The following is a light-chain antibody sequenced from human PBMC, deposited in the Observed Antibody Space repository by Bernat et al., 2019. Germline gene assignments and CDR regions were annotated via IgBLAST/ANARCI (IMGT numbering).Light chain of an antibody. CDR3: QHYGSSPFT. V-gene: IGKV3-20*01. CDR1: QSVSNSY. Sequence: EIVFTQSPGTLTLSPGERATLSCRASQSVSNSYLAWYQQKPGQAPRLLIYGASSRATGIPDRFSGSGSGTDFTLTISRLEPEDFAVYYCQHYGSSPFTFGPGTKVDIK. CDR2: GAS. J-gene: IGKJ3*01.